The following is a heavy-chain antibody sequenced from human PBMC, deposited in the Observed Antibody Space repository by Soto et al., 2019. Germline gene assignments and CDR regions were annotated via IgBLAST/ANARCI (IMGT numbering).Heavy chain of an antibody. D-gene: IGHD3-10*01. Sequence: PGGSLRLSCAASGFTFSSYAMSWVRQAPGKGLEWVSAISGSGGSTYYADSVKGRFTISRDNSKNTLYLQMNSLRAEDTAVYYCAKELRIRTMVRGVSDYWGQGTLVTVSS. CDR2: ISGSGGST. V-gene: IGHV3-23*01. J-gene: IGHJ4*02. CDR3: AKELRIRTMVRGVSDY. CDR1: GFTFSSYA.